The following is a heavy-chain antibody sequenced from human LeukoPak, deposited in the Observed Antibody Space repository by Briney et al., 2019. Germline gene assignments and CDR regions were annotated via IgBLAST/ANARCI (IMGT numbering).Heavy chain of an antibody. V-gene: IGHV5-51*01. CDR3: AKFGYSYTYIDY. CDR2: IDPGDSDT. J-gene: IGHJ4*02. Sequence: GESLKISCKVSGDNFTTYWIGWVRQMPGKGREWMGLIDPGDSDTTYSPSSQGQGTIFARKSISNAFLQQSNLKASDTAIEYCAKFGYSYTYIDYWGQGTLVTVSS. D-gene: IGHD5-18*01. CDR1: GDNFTTYW.